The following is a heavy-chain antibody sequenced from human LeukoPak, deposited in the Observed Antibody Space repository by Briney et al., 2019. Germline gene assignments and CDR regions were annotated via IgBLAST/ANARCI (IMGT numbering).Heavy chain of an antibody. CDR2: IRSNTDGGTT. D-gene: IGHD3-9*01. Sequence: GGSLRLSCAASGFTFSNAWMNWVGQAPGKGLEWVGRIRSNTDGGTTDYAAPVKGRFTISRDDSRNTLYLQMNSLKTEDTAVYYCTTGDGYDILTGYWGQGTLVTVSA. CDR1: GFTFSNAW. V-gene: IGHV3-15*01. CDR3: TTGDGYDILTGY. J-gene: IGHJ4*02.